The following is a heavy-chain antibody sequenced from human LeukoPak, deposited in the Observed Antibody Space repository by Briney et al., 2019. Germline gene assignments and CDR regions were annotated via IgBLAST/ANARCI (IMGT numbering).Heavy chain of an antibody. D-gene: IGHD2-2*01. CDR3: AKGRPCSSTSCYGSYFDY. Sequence: PGGSLRLSCAASGFTFTSYAMTWVRQAPGKGLEWVSVISGSGDSTYYADSVTGRFTISRDNSENTLYLQMNNLRAEDTAVYYCAKGRPCSSTSCYGSYFDYWGQGTLVTVSS. CDR1: GFTFTSYA. J-gene: IGHJ4*02. V-gene: IGHV3-23*01. CDR2: ISGSGDST.